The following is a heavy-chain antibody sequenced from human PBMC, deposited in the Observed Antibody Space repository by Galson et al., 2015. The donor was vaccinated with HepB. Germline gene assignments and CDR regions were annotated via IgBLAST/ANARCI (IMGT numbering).Heavy chain of an antibody. J-gene: IGHJ6*02. D-gene: IGHD3-9*01. CDR3: ARDRRYFDWLPNHNYGMDV. CDR2: IWYDGSNK. CDR1: GFTFSSYG. V-gene: IGHV3-33*01. Sequence: SLRLSCAASGFTFSSYGMHWVRQAPGKGLEWVAVIWYDGSNKYYADSVKGRFTISRDNSKNTLYLQMNSLRAEDTAVYYCARDRRYFDWLPNHNYGMDVWGQGTTVTVSS.